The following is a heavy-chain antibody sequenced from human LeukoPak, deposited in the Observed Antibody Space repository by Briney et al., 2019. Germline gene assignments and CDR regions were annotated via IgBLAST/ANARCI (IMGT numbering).Heavy chain of an antibody. V-gene: IGHV1-69*05. Sequence: SVKVSCKASGGTFSSYAISWVRQAPGQGLEWMGGIIPIFGTANYAQKFQGRVTMTRDTSISTAYMELSRLRSDDTAVYYCARRVQGYYFDYWGQGTLVTVSS. CDR2: IIPIFGTA. CDR3: ARRVQGYYFDY. CDR1: GGTFSSYA. J-gene: IGHJ4*02. D-gene: IGHD4/OR15-4a*01.